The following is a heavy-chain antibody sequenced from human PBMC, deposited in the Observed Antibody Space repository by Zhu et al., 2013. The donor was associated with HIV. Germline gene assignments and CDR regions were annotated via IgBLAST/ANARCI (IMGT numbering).Heavy chain of an antibody. J-gene: IGHJ4*02. D-gene: IGHD3-10*01. V-gene: IGHV1-69*01. CDR1: GGTFSSYA. CDR3: ARVGPYYYGSGSYYNGRHQKLVDY. CDR2: IIPIFGTA. Sequence: QVQLVQSGAEVKKPGSSVKVSCKASGGTFSSYAISWVRQAPGQGLEWMGGIIPIFGTANYAQKFQGRVTITADESTSTAYMELSSLRSEDTAVYYCARVGPYYYGSGSYYNGRHQKLVDYWGQGTLVTVSS.